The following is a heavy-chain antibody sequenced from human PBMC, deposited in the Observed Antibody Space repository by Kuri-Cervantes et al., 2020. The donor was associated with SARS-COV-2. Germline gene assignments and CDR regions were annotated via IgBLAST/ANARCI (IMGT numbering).Heavy chain of an antibody. D-gene: IGHD6-13*01. Sequence: GESLKISCAASGFTSSHFGMFWVRQAPGKGLEWVAFIRYDGNYKTYADAVKGRFTISRDNSKNTLYLQMDNLRAEERAVYYCAKDLIAAAGNDYFYMDVWGTGTTVTVSS. CDR2: IRYDGNYK. CDR3: AKDLIAAAGNDYFYMDV. V-gene: IGHV3-30*02. CDR1: GFTSSHFG. J-gene: IGHJ6*03.